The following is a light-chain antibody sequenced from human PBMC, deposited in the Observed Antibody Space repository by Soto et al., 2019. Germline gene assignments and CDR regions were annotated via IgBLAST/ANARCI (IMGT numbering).Light chain of an antibody. J-gene: IGKJ5*01. Sequence: DIHMTQSPSTRSPSVGDRVSVTXRASHTITSFWSWYQQKPGXAPKXXXYAXSTLQRGVPSRFSGSGSGTDFTLTISSLQPEDFANYYCQQLNSYPITFGQGTRLEI. V-gene: IGKV1-5*01. CDR3: QQLNSYPIT. CDR2: AXS. CDR1: HTITSF.